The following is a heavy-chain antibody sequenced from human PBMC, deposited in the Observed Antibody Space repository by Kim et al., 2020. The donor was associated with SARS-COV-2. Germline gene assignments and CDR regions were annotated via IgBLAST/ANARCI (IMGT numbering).Heavy chain of an antibody. CDR2: INHSGST. V-gene: IGHV4-34*01. Sequence: SETLSLTCAVYGGSFSGYYWSWIRQPPGKGLEWIGEINHSGSTNYNPSLKSRVTISVDTSKNQFSLKLSSVTAADTAVYYCARGRYEVVTGFDIWGQGTMVTVSS. J-gene: IGHJ3*02. D-gene: IGHD2-21*02. CDR1: GGSFSGYY. CDR3: ARGRYEVVTGFDI.